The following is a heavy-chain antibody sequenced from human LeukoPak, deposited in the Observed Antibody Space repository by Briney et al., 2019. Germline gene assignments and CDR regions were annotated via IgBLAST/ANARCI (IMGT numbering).Heavy chain of an antibody. CDR2: ISDSGDST. Sequence: GGSLRLSCAASGFTFSSYAMSWVRQAPGKGREWVSAISDSGDSTYYADSVKGRFTISRDNSKNTLYLQMNSLRAEDTAVYYCARGGLGSNYFDYWGQGTLVTVSS. V-gene: IGHV3-23*01. CDR1: GFTFSSYA. J-gene: IGHJ4*02. D-gene: IGHD2-2*01. CDR3: ARGGLGSNYFDY.